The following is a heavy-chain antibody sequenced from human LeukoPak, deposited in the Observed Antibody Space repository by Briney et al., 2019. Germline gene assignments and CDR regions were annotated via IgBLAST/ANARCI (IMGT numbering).Heavy chain of an antibody. V-gene: IGHV3-23*01. CDR3: AKGGDDFWSGFPYFDY. CDR1: GFTFSSYA. CDR2: ISGSGGST. D-gene: IGHD3-3*01. J-gene: IGHJ4*02. Sequence: GGSLRLSCAASGFTFSSYAMSWVRQAPGKGLEWVSAISGSGGSTHYADSVKGRFTISRDNSKNTLYLQMNSLRAEDTAVYYCAKGGDDFWSGFPYFDYWGQGTLVTVSS.